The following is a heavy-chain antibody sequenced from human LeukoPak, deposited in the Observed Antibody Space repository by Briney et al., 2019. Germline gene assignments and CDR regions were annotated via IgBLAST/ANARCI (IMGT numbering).Heavy chain of an antibody. CDR2: ISAYNGNT. D-gene: IGHD5-12*01. J-gene: IGHJ3*02. CDR3: ARFGRDDIVAMLPDAFDI. V-gene: IGHV1-18*01. CDR1: GYTFTSYG. Sequence: ASVKVSCKASGYTFTSYGISWVRQAPGQGLEWMGWISAYNGNTNYAQKLQGRVTMTTDTSTSTAYMELRSLRSDDTAVYYCARFGRDDIVAMLPDAFDIWGQGTMVTVSS.